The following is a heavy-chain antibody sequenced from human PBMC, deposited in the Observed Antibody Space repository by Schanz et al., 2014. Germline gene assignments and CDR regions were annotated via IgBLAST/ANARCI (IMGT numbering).Heavy chain of an antibody. D-gene: IGHD6-19*01. CDR1: GFTISSYS. CDR2: ISSSGSYI. V-gene: IGHV3-21*01. Sequence: VESGGGVVQFGRSLRLSCAASGFTISSYSMNWVRQAPGKGLEWVSSISSSGSYIYYADSVKGRFSISRDNAKNSLFLQMNRLRAEDTALYYCAIIGVMVAVAGTRADYWGQGTLVNVSS. CDR3: AIIGVMVAVAGTRADY. J-gene: IGHJ4*02.